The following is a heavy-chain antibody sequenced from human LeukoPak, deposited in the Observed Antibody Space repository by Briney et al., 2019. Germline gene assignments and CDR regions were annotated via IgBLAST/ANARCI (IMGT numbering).Heavy chain of an antibody. V-gene: IGHV4-59*01. Sequence: PSETLSLTRTVSGGSINNYYWSWIRQPPGKGLEWIGYIHYSGSTNYNPSLRSRVTISVDMSKKQFSLKLRSVTAADTAVYYCAGTEESGYSYDYFGYYYYMDVWGKGTTVTVSS. CDR1: GGSINNYY. J-gene: IGHJ6*03. D-gene: IGHD5-18*01. CDR3: AGTEESGYSYDYFGYYYYMDV. CDR2: IHYSGST.